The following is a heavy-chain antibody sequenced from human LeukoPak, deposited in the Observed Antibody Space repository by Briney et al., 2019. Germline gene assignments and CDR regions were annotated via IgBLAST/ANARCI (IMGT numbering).Heavy chain of an antibody. CDR2: IYYSGRT. D-gene: IGHD6-13*01. CDR3: ARHPGITAAGTGFDI. J-gene: IGHJ3*02. Sequence: PSETLSLTCTVSGGSISSYHWSWIRQPPGKGLEWIGSIYYSGRTYYNPSLKSRLTISVDTSKNQFSLKLSSVTAADTAVYYCARHPGITAAGTGFDIWGQGTMVTVSS. CDR1: GGSISSYH. V-gene: IGHV4-39*01.